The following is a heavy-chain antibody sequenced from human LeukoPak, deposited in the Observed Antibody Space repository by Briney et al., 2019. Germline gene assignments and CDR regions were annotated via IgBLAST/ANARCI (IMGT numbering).Heavy chain of an antibody. V-gene: IGHV3-7*01. D-gene: IGHD3-22*01. Sequence: GGSLRLSCAASRFTFSNYWMSWVRQAPGKGLEWVANIKQDGIEKYYVDSVKGRFTVSRDNAKNSLYLQMNSLRAEDTAVYYCAREEGGYYYDSSGYLPLRYWGQGTLVAVSS. CDR1: RFTFSNYW. J-gene: IGHJ4*02. CDR2: IKQDGIEK. CDR3: AREEGGYYYDSSGYLPLRY.